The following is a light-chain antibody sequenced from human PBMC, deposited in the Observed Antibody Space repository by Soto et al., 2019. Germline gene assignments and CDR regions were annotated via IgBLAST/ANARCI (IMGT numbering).Light chain of an antibody. Sequence: IVLTQSPGTLSVSPGERATLSCRASQSVRTNLAWYQQKPGQAPRLLIYGASTRAPGIPARFSGSGSGTESTLTISSLQSEDFVVYYCQQYNNWPPYTFGQGTKV. V-gene: IGKV3-15*01. CDR1: QSVRTN. CDR2: GAS. CDR3: QQYNNWPPYT. J-gene: IGKJ2*01.